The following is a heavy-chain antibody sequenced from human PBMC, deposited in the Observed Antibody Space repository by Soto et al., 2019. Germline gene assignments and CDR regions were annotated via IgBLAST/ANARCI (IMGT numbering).Heavy chain of an antibody. D-gene: IGHD2-2*01. CDR3: AREDCSSTSCSFDY. V-gene: IGHV3-48*03. CDR1: GFPFISYE. J-gene: IGHJ4*02. CDR2: ISSSGSTI. Sequence: GGSLRLSCSASGFPFISYEMNWVRPAPGQGLEWVSYISSSGSTIYYADSVKGRFTISRDNAKNSLYLQMNSLRAEDTAVYYCAREDCSSTSCSFDYWGQGALVTVS.